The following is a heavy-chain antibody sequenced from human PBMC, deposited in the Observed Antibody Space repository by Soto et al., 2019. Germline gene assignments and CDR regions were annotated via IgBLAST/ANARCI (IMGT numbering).Heavy chain of an antibody. D-gene: IGHD6-19*01. J-gene: IGHJ4*02. Sequence: AGGSLRLSCAASGFTFDDYAMHWVRQAPGKGLEWVSLISWDGGSTYYADSVKGRSTISRDNSKNSLYLQMNSLRAEDTALYYCAKDRGIAVALYYFDYWGQGTLVTVSS. V-gene: IGHV3-43D*04. CDR1: GFTFDDYA. CDR2: ISWDGGST. CDR3: AKDRGIAVALYYFDY.